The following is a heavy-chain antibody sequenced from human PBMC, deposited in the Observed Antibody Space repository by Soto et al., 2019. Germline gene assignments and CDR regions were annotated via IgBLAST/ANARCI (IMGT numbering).Heavy chain of an antibody. CDR1: GGTFNNYA. D-gene: IGHD5-18*01. CDR2: IIPMFGST. CDR3: ARPVETAVVHPTGWFFDL. J-gene: IGHJ2*01. Sequence: QVQLVQSGAEVKEPGSSVKVSCKASGGTFNNYAITWVRQAPGQGLEWMGGIIPMFGSTTYAQKFQGRVTITADKSTNTAYMQMYGLRSEDTAVYYCARPVETAVVHPTGWFFDLWGRGTLVTDTS. V-gene: IGHV1-69*06.